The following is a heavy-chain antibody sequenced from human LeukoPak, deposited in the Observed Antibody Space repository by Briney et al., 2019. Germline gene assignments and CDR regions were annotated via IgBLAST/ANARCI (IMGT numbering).Heavy chain of an antibody. Sequence: GGTLRLSCTASGFTFSSYGMSWVRQAPGKGLEWVSGISGGGYITYYADSVKGRFTISRDNAKNSLYLQMNSLTAEDTAVYYCARESFAARWDWGQGTLVTVSS. CDR3: ARESFAARWD. D-gene: IGHD6-6*01. V-gene: IGHV3-23*01. J-gene: IGHJ4*02. CDR2: ISGGGYIT. CDR1: GFTFSSYG.